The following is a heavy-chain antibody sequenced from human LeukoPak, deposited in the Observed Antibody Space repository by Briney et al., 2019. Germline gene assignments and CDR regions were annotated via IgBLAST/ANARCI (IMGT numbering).Heavy chain of an antibody. CDR2: ISSSGTTI. CDR3: ARGGLGSWTFDA. J-gene: IGHJ4*02. D-gene: IGHD1-26*01. V-gene: IGHV3-48*04. Sequence: PGGSLRLSCAASGFIFSTYRMNWVRQAPGKGLEWVSYISSSGTTIYYADSVKDRVTISRDNAKYTLYLQMNSLRVEDTAVYFCARGGLGSWTFDAWGQGTLVTVSS. CDR1: GFIFSTYR.